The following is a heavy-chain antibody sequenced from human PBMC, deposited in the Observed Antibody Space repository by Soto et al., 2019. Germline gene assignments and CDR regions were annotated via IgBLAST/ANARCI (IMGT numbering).Heavy chain of an antibody. Sequence: QVQLVESGGGVVQPGRSLRLSCAASGCTFSSYGMHWVRQAPGKGLEWVAVIWYDGSNKYYADSVKGRFTISRDNSKNTLYLQMNSLRAEDTAVYYCARGGGNSHFDYWGQGTLVTVSS. CDR1: GCTFSSYG. D-gene: IGHD2-21*02. J-gene: IGHJ4*02. CDR3: ARGGGNSHFDY. CDR2: IWYDGSNK. V-gene: IGHV3-33*01.